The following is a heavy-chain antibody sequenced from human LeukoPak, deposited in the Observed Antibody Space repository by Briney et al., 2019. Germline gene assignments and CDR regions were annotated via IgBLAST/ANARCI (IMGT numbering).Heavy chain of an antibody. CDR3: ARVEWFGELSPFDI. CDR2: IYYSGST. Sequence: SEPLSLTCTVSGGSVSSGTYYWSWIRQPPGEGLEWIGYIYYSGSTNYNPSLKSRVTISVDTSKNQFSLKRSSVTAADTAVYYCARVEWFGELSPFDIWGQGTMVTVSS. J-gene: IGHJ3*02. CDR1: GGSVSSGTYY. D-gene: IGHD3-10*01. V-gene: IGHV4-61*01.